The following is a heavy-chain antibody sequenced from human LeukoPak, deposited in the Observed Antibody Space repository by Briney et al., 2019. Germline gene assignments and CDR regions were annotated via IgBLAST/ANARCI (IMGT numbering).Heavy chain of an antibody. D-gene: IGHD1-26*01. V-gene: IGHV1-2*02. J-gene: IGHJ5*02. CDR1: GYTITGYY. Sequence: GASVKVSCKASGYTITGYYMHWVRQAPGQGLEWMGWINPNSGGTNYAQKFQGRVTMTRDTSISTAYMELSRLRSDDTAVYYCARSFIVGAYTKTNWFDPWGQGTLVTVSS. CDR2: INPNSGGT. CDR3: ARSFIVGAYTKTNWFDP.